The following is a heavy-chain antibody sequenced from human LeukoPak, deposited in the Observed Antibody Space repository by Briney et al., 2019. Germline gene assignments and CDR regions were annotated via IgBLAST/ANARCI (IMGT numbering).Heavy chain of an antibody. J-gene: IGHJ4*02. CDR1: GITNRNYC. V-gene: IGHV3-23*05. Sequence: GGSLRLSCAASGITNRNYCMTWVRQAPGGGLQWGSSIKNSGTRTFYEDSVRGRFTISRDDSKNTIYLQMNSLRAEDTAVYYCAKVNSGSYGGGYYFDYWGQGTLVTVSS. D-gene: IGHD1-26*01. CDR3: AKVNSGSYGGGYYFDY. CDR2: IKNSGTRT.